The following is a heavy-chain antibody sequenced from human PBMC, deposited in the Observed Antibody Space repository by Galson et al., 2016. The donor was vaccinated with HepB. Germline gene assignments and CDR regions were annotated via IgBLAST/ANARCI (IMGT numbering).Heavy chain of an antibody. CDR1: GFPLTHRGVG. Sequence: PALVKPTHTLTLTCTISGFPLTHRGVGVGWIRQPPGKALEWLALIYWNDDKRYRPSLKGRLNVTKDTYKNQVVLTMANMAPVDTATYFCAHGLEPGHIEAPFGFDFWGQGALVTVSS. D-gene: IGHD6-6*01. J-gene: IGHJ4*02. CDR3: AHGLEPGHIEAPFGFDF. V-gene: IGHV2-5*01. CDR2: IYWNDDK.